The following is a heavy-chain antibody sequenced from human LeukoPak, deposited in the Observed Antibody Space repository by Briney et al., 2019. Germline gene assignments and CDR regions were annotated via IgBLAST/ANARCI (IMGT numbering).Heavy chain of an antibody. Sequence: GGSLRLSCAAPGFTFSSYWMHWVRQAPGKGLVWVSRINSDGSSTSYADSVKGRFTISRDNAKNTLYLQMNSLRAEDTAVYYCATSGYSYGIDYWGQGTLVTVSS. CDR3: ATSGYSYGIDY. D-gene: IGHD5-18*01. CDR1: GFTFSSYW. V-gene: IGHV3-74*01. CDR2: INSDGSST. J-gene: IGHJ4*02.